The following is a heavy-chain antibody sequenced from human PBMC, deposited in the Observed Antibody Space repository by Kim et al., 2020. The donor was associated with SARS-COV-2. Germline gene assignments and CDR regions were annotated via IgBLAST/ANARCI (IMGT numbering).Heavy chain of an antibody. CDR2: IYTSGTT. CDR3: ARHYYDSSGFYCCI. V-gene: IGHV4-4*07. D-gene: IGHD3-22*01. CDR1: GGSISSYY. Sequence: SETLSLTCTVSGGSISSYYWSWIRQPAGKGLEWIGQIYTSGTTNYNPSLKSRVTMSVDTSKNQFSLKLSSVTAADTAVYYCARHYYDSSGFYCCIWDQGTMVTVS. J-gene: IGHJ3*02.